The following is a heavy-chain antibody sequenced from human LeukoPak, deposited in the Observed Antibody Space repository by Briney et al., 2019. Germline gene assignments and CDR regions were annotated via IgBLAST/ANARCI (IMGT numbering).Heavy chain of an antibody. CDR3: ARAWNFDY. J-gene: IGHJ4*02. CDR2: INPSDSDT. V-gene: IGHV5-51*01. D-gene: IGHD1-1*01. CDR1: GYSFTNYW. Sequence: GESLQILWKGSGYSFTNYWIAWVRQMPGKGLEWMVIINPSDSDTRYSPSFQGQVTISSDKSISTAYLQWSSLKASDSAMYYCARAWNFDYWGQGTLVTVSS.